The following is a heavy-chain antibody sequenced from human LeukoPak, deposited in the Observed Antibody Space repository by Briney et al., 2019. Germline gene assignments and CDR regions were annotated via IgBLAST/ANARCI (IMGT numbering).Heavy chain of an antibody. V-gene: IGHV3-30*01. CDR1: GFTFSSYA. D-gene: IGHD6-19*01. J-gene: IGHJ4*02. Sequence: GGSLRLSCAASGFTFSSYAMHWVRQAPGKGLEWVAVISYDGSNKYYADSVKGRFTISRDNSKNTLYLQTNSLRAEDTAVYYCARDFRSVVAVAGTFDYWGQGTLVTVSS. CDR2: ISYDGSNK. CDR3: ARDFRSVVAVAGTFDY.